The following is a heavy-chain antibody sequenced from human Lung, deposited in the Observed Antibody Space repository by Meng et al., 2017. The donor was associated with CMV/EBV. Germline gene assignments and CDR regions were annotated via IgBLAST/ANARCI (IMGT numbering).Heavy chain of an antibody. Sequence: QGQLVQSGGEVKKPGASVKVSCKASGYTFTNYGITWVRQAPGQGLEWMGWISAYNGNTNYAQTLQGRLTMTTDTSTSTAYMELRSLRSDDTAVYYCARVEVGITSRDYWGQGTLVTVSS. CDR1: GYTFTNYG. D-gene: IGHD1-26*01. CDR2: ISAYNGNT. J-gene: IGHJ4*02. CDR3: ARVEVGITSRDY. V-gene: IGHV1-18*01.